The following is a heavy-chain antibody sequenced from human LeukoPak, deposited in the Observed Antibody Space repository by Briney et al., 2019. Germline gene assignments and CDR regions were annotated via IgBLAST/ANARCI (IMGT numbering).Heavy chain of an antibody. D-gene: IGHD6-6*01. CDR2: IYTSGST. CDR1: GGSISSYY. Sequence: SETLSLTCTVSGGSISSYYWSWIRRPAGKGLEWIGRIYTSGSTNYNPSLKSRVTMSVDTSKNQFSLKLSSVTAADTAVYYCARDEGSSSRGRRYNWFDPWGQGTLVTVSS. J-gene: IGHJ5*02. CDR3: ARDEGSSSRGRRYNWFDP. V-gene: IGHV4-4*07.